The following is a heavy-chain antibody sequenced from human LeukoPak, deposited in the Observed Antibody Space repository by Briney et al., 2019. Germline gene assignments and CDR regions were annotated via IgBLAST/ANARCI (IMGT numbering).Heavy chain of an antibody. J-gene: IGHJ4*02. CDR2: ISGSGGDT. V-gene: IGHV3-23*01. Sequence: PGGSLRLSCVASGFTFSNYAMIWVRQAPGKGLEWVSGISGSGGDTYYADSVQGRFTISRDNSKNTLYLQMNSLRAEDTAVYFCAKRPRAIRASDYWGQGTLVTVSS. D-gene: IGHD3-3*01. CDR1: GFTFSNYA. CDR3: AKRPRAIRASDY.